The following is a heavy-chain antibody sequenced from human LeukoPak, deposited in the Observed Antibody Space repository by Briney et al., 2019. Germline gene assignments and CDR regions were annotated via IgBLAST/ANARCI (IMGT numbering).Heavy chain of an antibody. CDR1: GFTFGNYA. CDR3: TSVIVATKDY. Sequence: GGSLRLTCTGSGFTFGNYAMIWVRQAPGKGLEWVGFIRSKAYGGTPEYAASVKGRFTISRDDSKSIAYLQMNSLKTEDTAVYYCTSVIVATKDYWGQGTLVTVSS. CDR2: IRSKAYGGTP. D-gene: IGHD5-12*01. J-gene: IGHJ4*02. V-gene: IGHV3-49*04.